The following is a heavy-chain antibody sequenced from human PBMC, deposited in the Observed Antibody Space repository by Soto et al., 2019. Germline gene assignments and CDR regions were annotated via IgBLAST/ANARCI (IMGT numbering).Heavy chain of an antibody. CDR3: TSHAAGYYYGMDV. CDR2: IRSKANSYAT. J-gene: IGHJ6*02. V-gene: IGHV3-73*01. CDR1: GFTFSGSA. Sequence: EVQLVESGGGLVQPGGSLKLSCAASGFTFSGSAMHWVRQASGKGLEWVGRIRSKANSYATAYAASVKGRFTISRDDSKNTAYLQMSSLKTEDTAVYYCTSHAAGYYYGMDVWGQGTTVTVSS. D-gene: IGHD6-25*01.